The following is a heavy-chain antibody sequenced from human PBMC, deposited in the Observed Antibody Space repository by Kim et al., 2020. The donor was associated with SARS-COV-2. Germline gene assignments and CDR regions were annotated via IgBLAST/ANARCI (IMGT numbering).Heavy chain of an antibody. CDR1: GGTFSSYA. D-gene: IGHD4-17*01. J-gene: IGHJ6*02. Sequence: SVKVSCKASGGTFSSYAISWVRQAPGQGLEWMGGIIPIFGTANYAQKFQGRVTITADESTSTAYMELSSLRSEDTAVYYCASFNYGGNSAMFYYGMDVWGQGTTVTVSS. CDR2: IIPIFGTA. CDR3: ASFNYGGNSAMFYYGMDV. V-gene: IGHV1-69*13.